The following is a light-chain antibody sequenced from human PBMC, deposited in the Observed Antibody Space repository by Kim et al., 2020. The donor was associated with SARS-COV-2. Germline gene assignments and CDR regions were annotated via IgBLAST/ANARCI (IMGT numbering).Light chain of an antibody. Sequence: AQAQMARITCGGNNSGSKVVHWYQQKPGQDPVLVIYSDNNRPAGIPERFSGSNPGNTTTLIISRIEAGDEGDYYCQVWDSSSDHGVFGGGTQLTVL. J-gene: IGLJ2*01. V-gene: IGLV3-12*01. CDR3: QVWDSSSDHGV. CDR1: NSGSKV. CDR2: SDN.